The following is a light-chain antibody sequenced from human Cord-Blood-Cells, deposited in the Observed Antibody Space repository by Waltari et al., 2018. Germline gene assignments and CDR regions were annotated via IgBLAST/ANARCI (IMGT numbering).Light chain of an antibody. CDR1: KLGDKY. CDR2: QDS. V-gene: IGLV3-1*01. J-gene: IGLJ2*01. CDR3: QAWDSSTAV. Sequence: SYELTQPPSVSVSPGQTVSITCPGDKLGDKYACWYQQKPGQSPVLVIYQDSKRPSGIPERFSGSNSGNTATLTISGTQAMDEADYYCQAWDSSTAVFGGGTKLTVL.